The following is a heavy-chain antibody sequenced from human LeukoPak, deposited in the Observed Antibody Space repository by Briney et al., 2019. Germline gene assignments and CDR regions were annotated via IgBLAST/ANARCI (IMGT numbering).Heavy chain of an antibody. D-gene: IGHD2-21*02. V-gene: IGHV3-48*02. CDR2: ISSSSNTI. Sequence: GGSLRLSCAASGFTFSSYSMNWVRQAPGKGLEWVSYISSSSNTIYYADSVKGRFTISRDNAKNSLFLPMNSLRDEDTSVYYCARAVTVVTRGGVVFDYWGQGTLVTVSS. J-gene: IGHJ4*02. CDR1: GFTFSSYS. CDR3: ARAVTVVTRGGVVFDY.